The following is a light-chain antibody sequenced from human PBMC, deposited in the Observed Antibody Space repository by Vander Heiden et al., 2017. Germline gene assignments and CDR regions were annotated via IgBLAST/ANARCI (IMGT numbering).Light chain of an antibody. Sequence: DIQLTQSLSFLSASVGDRVTITCRASQDISNKLAWYQQKPGKAPKVLLYDASTLQSGVPARFSGSGSGTEFALTISSLQPEDFASYSCQQFKSYPLTFGSGTKVDIK. CDR3: QQFKSYPLT. J-gene: IGKJ3*01. CDR1: QDISNK. CDR2: DAS. V-gene: IGKV1-9*01.